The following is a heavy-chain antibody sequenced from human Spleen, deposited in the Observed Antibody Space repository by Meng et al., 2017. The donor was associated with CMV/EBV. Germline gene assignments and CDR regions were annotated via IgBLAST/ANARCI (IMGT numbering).Heavy chain of an antibody. V-gene: IGHV4-31*11. Sequence: AVSGGCISSGGNYWSWIRERPGKGLEWIGYIYYSRTTYYSPSLKSRVTISVDTSKNQFSLKLSSVTAADTAMYYCARTGDSGSYSYWGQGTLVTVSS. CDR2: IYYSRTT. CDR1: GGCISSGGNY. D-gene: IGHD1-26*01. J-gene: IGHJ4*02. CDR3: ARTGDSGSYSY.